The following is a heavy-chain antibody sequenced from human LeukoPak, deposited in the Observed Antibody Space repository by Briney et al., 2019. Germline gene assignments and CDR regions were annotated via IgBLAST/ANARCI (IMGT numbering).Heavy chain of an antibody. D-gene: IGHD3-10*01. Sequence: SGGSLRLSCAASGFTFDDYTMHWVRQAPGKGLEWVSLISWGGGSTYYADSVKGRFTISRDNSKNSLYLQMNSLRTEDTALYFCAKDHYYGSGSYSRWVYFDYWGQGTLVTVSS. J-gene: IGHJ4*02. CDR2: ISWGGGST. CDR3: AKDHYYGSGSYSRWVYFDY. V-gene: IGHV3-43*01. CDR1: GFTFDDYT.